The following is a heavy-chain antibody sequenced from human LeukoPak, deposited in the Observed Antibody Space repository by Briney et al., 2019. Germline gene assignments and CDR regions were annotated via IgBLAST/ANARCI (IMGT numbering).Heavy chain of an antibody. CDR1: GLTVTNNY. V-gene: IGHV3-66*01. Sequence: GGSLRLSCVVSGLTVTNNYMSWVRQAPGKGLEWVSVFYGANNTYYADSVKGRFTISRDNSKNTLYLQMNSLRAEDTAVYYCARGEYYYDSSGTNWFDPWGQGTLVTVSS. J-gene: IGHJ5*02. CDR2: FYGANNT. CDR3: ARGEYYYDSSGTNWFDP. D-gene: IGHD3-22*01.